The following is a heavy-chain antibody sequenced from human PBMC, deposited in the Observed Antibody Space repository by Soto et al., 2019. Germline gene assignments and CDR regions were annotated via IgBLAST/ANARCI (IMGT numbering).Heavy chain of an antibody. V-gene: IGHV3-66*01. CDR3: ARNGGGGENYFDL. CDR1: GFIVSHNH. D-gene: IGHD3-22*01. J-gene: IGHJ1*01. Sequence: EVHLVESGGGLVQPGGSLRLSCAASGFIVSHNHMNWVRQAPGKGLEWVSVIDTGGTTYYADSVRGRFTISRDNSENTLSLQMSSLRAEDAAVYYCARNGGGGENYFDLWGQGALVTVSS. CDR2: IDTGGTT.